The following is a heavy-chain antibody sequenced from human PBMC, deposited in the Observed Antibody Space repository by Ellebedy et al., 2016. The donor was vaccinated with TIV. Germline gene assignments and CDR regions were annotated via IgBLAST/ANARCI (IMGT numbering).Heavy chain of an antibody. Sequence: GESLKISCAASGFTFSSYWMHWGRQAPGKGLVWVSRIKSYGSSTSYADSVKGRFTISRDNAKNTLYLQMNSLRAEDTAVYYCARGVRYSSGQDAFDIWGQGTMVTVSS. D-gene: IGHD6-19*01. CDR3: ARGVRYSSGQDAFDI. J-gene: IGHJ3*02. V-gene: IGHV3-74*01. CDR1: GFTFSSYW. CDR2: IKSYGSST.